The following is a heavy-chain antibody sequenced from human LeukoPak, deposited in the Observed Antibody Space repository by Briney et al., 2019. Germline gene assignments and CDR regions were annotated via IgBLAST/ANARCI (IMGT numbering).Heavy chain of an antibody. D-gene: IGHD2-2*01. CDR2: INHSGST. CDR3: TRERSTPGINWFDP. V-gene: IGHV4-34*01. CDR1: GESFSAYS. Sequence: PSETLSLTCAVYGESFSAYSWNWIRQSPGKGLEWIGEINHSGSTNYNPSLKSRVTISVDTSKNQTSKRQFSLKLNSVTAADTAVYYCTRERSTPGINWFDPRGQGTLVTVSS. J-gene: IGHJ5*02.